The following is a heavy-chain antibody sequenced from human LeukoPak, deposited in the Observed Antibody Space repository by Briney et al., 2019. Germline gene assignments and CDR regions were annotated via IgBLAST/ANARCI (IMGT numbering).Heavy chain of an antibody. Sequence: GGSLRLSFAASGFTFSSYAMSWGRQAPGKGLELVSAISGSGGSTYYADSVKDRFTISRDNSKNTLYLQMNSLRAEDTGVYYCAKEIDWDMVRGVTFDYGGQGSLVTASA. CDR2: ISGSGGST. D-gene: IGHD3-10*01. J-gene: IGHJ4*02. CDR1: GFTFSSYA. CDR3: AKEIDWDMVRGVTFDY. V-gene: IGHV3-23*01.